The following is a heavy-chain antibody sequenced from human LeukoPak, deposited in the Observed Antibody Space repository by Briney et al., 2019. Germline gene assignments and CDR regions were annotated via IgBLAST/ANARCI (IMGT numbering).Heavy chain of an antibody. CDR3: ASGYYDSSGYFVDY. V-gene: IGHV4-4*07. D-gene: IGHD3-22*01. J-gene: IGHJ4*02. Sequence: PSETLSLTCTVSGGSISSYYWSWIRQPAGKGLEWIGRIYTSGSTNYNPSLKSRVTMSVDTSKNQFSLKLSSVTAADTAVYYCASGYYDSSGYFVDYWGQGTLVAVSS. CDR2: IYTSGST. CDR1: GGSISSYY.